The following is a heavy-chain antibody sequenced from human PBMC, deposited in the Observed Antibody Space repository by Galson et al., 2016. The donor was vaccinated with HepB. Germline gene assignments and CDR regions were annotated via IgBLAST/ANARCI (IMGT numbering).Heavy chain of an antibody. CDR2: INSDGSIT. CDR1: GLNFSPYW. J-gene: IGHJ6*02. Sequence: SLRLSCAASGLNFSPYWMHWVRQVPGKGLMWLSHINSDGSITTYADSVRGRFSISRDNAKNTLYLHMNGLRAEDTAHYYCGLEKIYVGGLDVCGQGTTVTVSS. D-gene: IGHD5/OR15-5a*01. CDR3: GLEKIYVGGLDV. V-gene: IGHV3-74*03.